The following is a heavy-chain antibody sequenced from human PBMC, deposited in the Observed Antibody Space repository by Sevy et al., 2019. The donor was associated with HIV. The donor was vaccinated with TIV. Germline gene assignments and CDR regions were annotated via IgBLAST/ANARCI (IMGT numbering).Heavy chain of an antibody. D-gene: IGHD3-9*01. CDR2: ISVSGGST. V-gene: IGHV3-23*01. CDR1: GFTFSSYV. J-gene: IGHJ5*02. CDR3: AKDHDNNWFDP. Sequence: GGSLRLSCVGSGFTFSSYVMSWVRQAPGKGLEWISSISVSGGSTYYADSVKGRFTISRDNSKNTLYLQMNSLRAEVMAIYFCAKDHDNNWFDPWGQGTLVTVSS.